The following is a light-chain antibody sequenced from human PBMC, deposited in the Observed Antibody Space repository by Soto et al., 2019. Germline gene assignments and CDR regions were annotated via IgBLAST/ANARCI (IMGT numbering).Light chain of an antibody. CDR1: QSVNSNY. Sequence: EIVMTQSPGTLSLSPGERATLSCRASQSVNSNYLAWYQRKPGQAPRLLIYGASNRATDIPDRCSASGSGTDFTLTITRLEAEDFAVYYCQQDDSTPPTFGQGTKVEVK. V-gene: IGKV3-20*01. J-gene: IGKJ1*01. CDR3: QQDDSTPPT. CDR2: GAS.